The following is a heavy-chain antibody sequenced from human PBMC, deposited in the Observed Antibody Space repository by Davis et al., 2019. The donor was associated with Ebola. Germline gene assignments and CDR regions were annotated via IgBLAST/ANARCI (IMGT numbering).Heavy chain of an antibody. J-gene: IGHJ6*02. Sequence: MPGGSLRLSCTVSGGSISSYYWGWIRQPPGKGLEWIGSIYYSGSTYYNPSLKSRVTISVDTSKNQFSLKLSSVTAADTAVYYCARDRVAAAGRWYYYYGMDVWGQGTTVTVSS. CDR3: ARDRVAAAGRWYYYYGMDV. CDR1: GGSISSYY. V-gene: IGHV4-39*02. CDR2: IYYSGST. D-gene: IGHD6-13*01.